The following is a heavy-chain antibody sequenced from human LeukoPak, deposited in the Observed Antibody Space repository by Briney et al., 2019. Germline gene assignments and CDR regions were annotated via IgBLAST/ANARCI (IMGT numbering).Heavy chain of an antibody. Sequence: ASVKVSCKASGYTFTSYYMHWVRQAPGQGLEWMGIINPSGGSTSYAQKFQGRVTMTRDTSTSTVYMELSSLRSEDTAVYYCARKLGYCSSTSCYWDWFDPWGQGTLVTVSS. CDR3: ARKLGYCSSTSCYWDWFDP. CDR1: GYTFTSYY. CDR2: INPSGGST. V-gene: IGHV1-46*01. D-gene: IGHD2-2*01. J-gene: IGHJ5*02.